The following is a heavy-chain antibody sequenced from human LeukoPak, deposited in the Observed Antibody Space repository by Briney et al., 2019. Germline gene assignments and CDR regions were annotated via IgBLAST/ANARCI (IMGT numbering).Heavy chain of an antibody. Sequence: ASVTVSCKASGYTFTGYYMHWVRQAPGQGLEWMGRINPNSGGTNYAQKFQGRATMTRDTSISTAYMELSSLRSDDTAVYYCARDPIRVVGSYGGDYWGQGTLVTVSS. V-gene: IGHV1-2*06. J-gene: IGHJ4*02. CDR2: INPNSGGT. CDR3: ARDPIRVVGSYGGDY. CDR1: GYTFTGYY. D-gene: IGHD5-18*01.